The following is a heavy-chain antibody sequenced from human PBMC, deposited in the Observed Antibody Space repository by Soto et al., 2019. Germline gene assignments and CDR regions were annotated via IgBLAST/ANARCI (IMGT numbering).Heavy chain of an antibody. CDR3: ARSNRDYYDGGGFNYADDAFNF. V-gene: IGHV4-38-2*01. CDR2: IYQSHRESN. CDR1: GQSISGAYY. J-gene: IGHJ3*01. D-gene: IGHD3-22*01. Sequence: PAETLSLTCDVSGQSISGAYYWGWLRPPPGKGLEWIGRIYQSHRESNYYNPSLKSRVTLSIDTTKNQFFLRLKSVTAADTAVYYCARSNRDYYDGGGFNYADDAFNFWGQGTMVTV.